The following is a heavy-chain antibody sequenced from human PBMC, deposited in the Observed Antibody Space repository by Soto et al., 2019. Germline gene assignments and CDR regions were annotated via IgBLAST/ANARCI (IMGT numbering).Heavy chain of an antibody. V-gene: IGHV4-39*01. D-gene: IGHD2-2*01. Sequence: PSETLSLTCTVSGGSISSSSYYWGWIRQPPGKGLEWIGSIYYSGSTYYNPSLKSRVTISVDTSKNQFSLKLSSVTAADTAVYYCARHPTQYCISTSCPPDWFDPWGQGTLVTVST. CDR1: GGSISSSSYY. CDR3: ARHPTQYCISTSCPPDWFDP. CDR2: IYYSGST. J-gene: IGHJ5*02.